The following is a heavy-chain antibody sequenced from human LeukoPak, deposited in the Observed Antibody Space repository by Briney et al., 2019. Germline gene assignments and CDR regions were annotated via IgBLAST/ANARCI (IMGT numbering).Heavy chain of an antibody. CDR2: IKSKTDGGTT. CDR3: TTSDYSGYYSGIDY. D-gene: IGHD3-22*01. Sequence: PGGSLRPSCAASGFTFSNAWMSWVRQAPGKGLEWVGRIKSKTDGGTTDYAAPVKGRFTISRDDSKNTLYLQMNSLKTEDTAVYYCTTSDYSGYYSGIDYWGQGTLVTVSS. J-gene: IGHJ4*02. V-gene: IGHV3-15*01. CDR1: GFTFSNAW.